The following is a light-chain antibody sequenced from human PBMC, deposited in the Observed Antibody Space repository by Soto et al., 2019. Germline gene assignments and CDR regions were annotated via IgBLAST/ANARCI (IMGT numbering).Light chain of an antibody. V-gene: IGLV2-11*01. CDR3: SSYAGTYSYV. J-gene: IGLJ1*01. CDR1: NSDVGGYDY. CDR2: DVT. Sequence: ALTQPRSVSGSPGQSVAISCTGTNSDVGGYDYVSWYQQHPGKAPKLMVYDVTKRPSGVPDRFSGSKSGNTASLTISGLQSEDEADYYCSSYAGTYSYVFGTGTKVTVL.